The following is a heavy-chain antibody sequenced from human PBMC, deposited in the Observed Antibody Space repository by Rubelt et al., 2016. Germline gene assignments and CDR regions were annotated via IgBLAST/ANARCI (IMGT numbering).Heavy chain of an antibody. CDR1: GGSISGYY. J-gene: IGHJ3*01. CDR2: IYSSGST. V-gene: IGHV4-59*01. D-gene: IGHD6-6*01. CDR3: TRESSSSSFSFDV. Sequence: QVQLQESGPGLVKPSETLSLTCSVSGGSISGYYWSWIRQPPGKGLEWIGYIYSSGSTNYNPSLTTRVTIPGDTSRNQFSLKVTSVTAADTAVYYCTRESSSSSFSFDVWGQGTVVSVSS.